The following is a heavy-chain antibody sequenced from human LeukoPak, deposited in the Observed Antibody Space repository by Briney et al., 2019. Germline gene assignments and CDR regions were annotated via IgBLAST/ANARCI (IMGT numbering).Heavy chain of an antibody. CDR3: ARDSIGDY. D-gene: IGHD2-21*01. CDR1: GFTFSSYS. Sequence: GGSLRLSCAASGFTFSSYSMNWIRQAPGKGLEWVSSISSSSTYIYYADSMKGRFTISRDNAKNSLYLQMNSLRAEDTAVYYCARDSIGDYWGQGTLVTVSS. V-gene: IGHV3-21*06. CDR2: ISSSSTYI. J-gene: IGHJ4*02.